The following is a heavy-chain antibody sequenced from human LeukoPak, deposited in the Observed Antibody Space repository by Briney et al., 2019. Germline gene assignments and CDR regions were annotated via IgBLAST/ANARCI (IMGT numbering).Heavy chain of an antibody. D-gene: IGHD3-22*01. CDR2: IIPIFGTA. CDR1: GGTFSSYA. J-gene: IGHJ6*03. Sequence: SVKVSCKASGGTFSSYAISWVRQAPGQGLEWMGGIIPIFGTANYAQKFQGRVTITADKSTSTAYMELGSLRSDDTAVYYCARGLDSNYYMDVWGKGTTVTVSS. CDR3: ARGLDSNYYMDV. V-gene: IGHV1-69*06.